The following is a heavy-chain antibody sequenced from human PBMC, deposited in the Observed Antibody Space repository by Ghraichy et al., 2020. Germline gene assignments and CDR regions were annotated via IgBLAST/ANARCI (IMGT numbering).Heavy chain of an antibody. D-gene: IGHD5-18*01. Sequence: VAFIRYDGSNKYYADSVKGRFTISRDNSKNTLYLQMNSLRPEDTAVYYCAKDRGYSYGAGMDVWGPG. CDR3: AKDRGYSYGAGMDV. J-gene: IGHJ6*02. V-gene: IGHV3-30*02. CDR2: IRYDGSNK.